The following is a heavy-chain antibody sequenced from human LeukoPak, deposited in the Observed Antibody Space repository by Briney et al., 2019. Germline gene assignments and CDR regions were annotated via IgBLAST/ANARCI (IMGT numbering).Heavy chain of an antibody. V-gene: IGHV5-51*01. CDR1: GYSFTSYW. D-gene: IGHD3-22*01. J-gene: IGHJ6*02. CDR3: ARQPNYYDSSGSRLYYYYGMDV. CDR2: IYPGDSDT. Sequence: GESLKISCKGSGYSFTSYWIGWVRQMPGKGLEWMGIIYPGDSDTRYSPSFQGQVTISADKSISTAYLQWSSLKASDTAMYYCARQPNYYDSSGSRLYYYYGMDVWGQGTTVTVSS.